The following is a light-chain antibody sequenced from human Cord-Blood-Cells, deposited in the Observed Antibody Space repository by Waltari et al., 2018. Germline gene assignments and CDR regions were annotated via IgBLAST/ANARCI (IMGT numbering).Light chain of an antibody. V-gene: IGLV3-21*03. CDR3: QVWDSSSDHWV. J-gene: IGLJ3*02. Sequence: SYVLTQPPSVSVAPGKTARITCGGNNIGSKSVHGYQQKPGQAPVLVVYDDSDRPSGVPERFSGSNSGNTATLTISRVKAGDEADYYCQVWDSSSDHWVFGGGTKLTVL. CDR1: NIGSKS. CDR2: DDS.